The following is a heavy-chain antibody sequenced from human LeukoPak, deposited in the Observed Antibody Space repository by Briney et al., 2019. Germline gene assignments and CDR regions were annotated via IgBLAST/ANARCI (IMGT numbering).Heavy chain of an antibody. CDR1: GFTFSSYG. CDR2: IRYDGSNK. J-gene: IGHJ4*02. Sequence: GGSLRLSCAASGFTFSSYGTHWVRQAPGKGLEWVAFIRYDGSNKYYADSVKGRFTISRDNSKNTLYLQMNSLRAEDTAVYYCAKGRLGSPYYFDYWGQGTLVTVSS. CDR3: AKGRLGSPYYFDY. V-gene: IGHV3-30*02. D-gene: IGHD5-12*01.